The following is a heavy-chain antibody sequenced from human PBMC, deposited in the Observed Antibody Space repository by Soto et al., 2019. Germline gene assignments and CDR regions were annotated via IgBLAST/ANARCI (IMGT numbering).Heavy chain of an antibody. J-gene: IGHJ5*02. CDR1: GYTFTSYY. D-gene: IGHD2-2*01. Sequence: ASVKVSCKASGYTFTSYYMHWVRQAPGQGLEWMGIINPSGGSTTYAQKFQGRVTMTRDTSTSTAYMELSSLRSDDTAVYYCASGLEYQLLYNWFDHWGQGTLVTVSS. V-gene: IGHV1-46*01. CDR3: ASGLEYQLLYNWFDH. CDR2: INPSGGST.